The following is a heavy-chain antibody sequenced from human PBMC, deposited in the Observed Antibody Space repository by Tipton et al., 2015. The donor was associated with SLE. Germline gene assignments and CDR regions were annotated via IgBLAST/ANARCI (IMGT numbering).Heavy chain of an antibody. Sequence: SLRLSCAASGFTFSSNWMHWVRQAPGKGLVWVSRINSDGNNTNYADSVKGRFTISRDNAKNTLYLQMNSLRAEDTAVYYCAGTRYSGNYLDYWGQGTLVTVSS. D-gene: IGHD1-26*01. J-gene: IGHJ4*02. CDR2: INSDGNNT. CDR3: AGTRYSGNYLDY. V-gene: IGHV3-74*01. CDR1: GFTFSSNW.